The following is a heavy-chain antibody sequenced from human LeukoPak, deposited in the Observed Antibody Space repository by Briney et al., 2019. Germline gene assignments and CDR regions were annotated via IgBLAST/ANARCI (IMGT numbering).Heavy chain of an antibody. CDR1: GYIFTDFA. Sequence: GASVKVSCKASGYIFTDFAIHWLRQAPGQRPEWMGWMNAGNGNTKYSQKFQGRITLIRDTSAATAYMELSSLRHDDLAVYYCARVVGIQLWSYWYFDLWGQGTLVTVSS. CDR2: MNAGNGNT. D-gene: IGHD5-18*01. CDR3: ARVVGIQLWSYWYFDL. V-gene: IGHV1-3*01. J-gene: IGHJ2*01.